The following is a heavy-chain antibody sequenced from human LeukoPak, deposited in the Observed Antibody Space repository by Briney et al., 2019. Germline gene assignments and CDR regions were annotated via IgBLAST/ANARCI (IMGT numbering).Heavy chain of an antibody. Sequence: SQTLSLTCTISGGPINSDLYYWAWIRQPAGKRLEWIGRIYTNGWTDYNPSLKSRVTISVDTSKNQFSLKLSFVTAADTAFYYCARGSGWNSFDPWGQGTLVTVSS. J-gene: IGHJ5*02. V-gene: IGHV4-61*02. CDR1: GGPINSDLYY. D-gene: IGHD6-19*01. CDR3: ARGSGWNSFDP. CDR2: IYTNGWT.